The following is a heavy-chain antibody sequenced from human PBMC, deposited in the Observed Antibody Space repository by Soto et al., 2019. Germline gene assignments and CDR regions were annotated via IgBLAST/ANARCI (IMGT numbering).Heavy chain of an antibody. J-gene: IGHJ4*02. Sequence: GGSLRLSCAASGFTFSNYPMHWVRQAPGKGLEWVAVVSYDGKNAFYAESVKGRFTISRDNSKNTVFLQMSTLGGDDTAIYFCARGQWVITIRRDIDYLGQGSLVTVSS. D-gene: IGHD3-3*01. CDR2: VSYDGKNA. CDR3: ARGQWVITIRRDIDY. V-gene: IGHV3-30*04. CDR1: GFTFSNYP.